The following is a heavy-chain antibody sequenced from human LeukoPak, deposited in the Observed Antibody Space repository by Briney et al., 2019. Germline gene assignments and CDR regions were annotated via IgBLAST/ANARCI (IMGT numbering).Heavy chain of an antibody. CDR2: ISTAGDT. D-gene: IGHD3-9*01. Sequence: GSLRLSCAARTFTLSTYDKQWVRQPTGEGQGWVSSISTAGDTLYPGSVKGRFSVSRDNSKNTVYLQMNSLRAEDTTTYYCAKDGGHWTSLDCSEEGDYGGQGTLVTVSS. CDR1: TFTLSTYD. V-gene: IGHV3-13*01. CDR3: AKDGGHWTSLDCSEEGDY. J-gene: IGHJ4*02.